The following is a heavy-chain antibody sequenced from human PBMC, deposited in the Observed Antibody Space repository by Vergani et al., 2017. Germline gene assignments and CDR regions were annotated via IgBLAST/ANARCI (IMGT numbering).Heavy chain of an antibody. V-gene: IGHV4-38-2*01. CDR3: ATGYSSSWYPKFDY. CDR1: GYSISSGYY. Sequence: QLQLQESGPGLVKPSETLSLTCAVSGYSISSGYYWGWIRQPPGKGLEWIGSIYHSGSTYYNPSLKSRVTISVDTSKNQFSLKLSSVTAADTAVYYCATGYSSSWYPKFDYWGQGTLVTVSS. D-gene: IGHD6-13*01. J-gene: IGHJ4*02. CDR2: IYHSGST.